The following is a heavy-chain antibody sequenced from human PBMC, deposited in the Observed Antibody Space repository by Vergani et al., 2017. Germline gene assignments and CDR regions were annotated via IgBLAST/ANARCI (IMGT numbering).Heavy chain of an antibody. CDR3: ARVETAACSGGSCYPLDY. CDR1: GGSFSGYY. D-gene: IGHD2-15*01. V-gene: IGHV4-34*01. J-gene: IGHJ4*02. Sequence: QVQLQQWGAGLLKPSETLSLTCAVYGGSFSGYYWSWIRQPPGKGLEWIGEINHSGSTNYNPSLKSRVTISVDTSKNQFSLKLSSVTAADTAVYYCARVETAACSGGSCYPLDYWGQGTLVTVSP. CDR2: INHSGST.